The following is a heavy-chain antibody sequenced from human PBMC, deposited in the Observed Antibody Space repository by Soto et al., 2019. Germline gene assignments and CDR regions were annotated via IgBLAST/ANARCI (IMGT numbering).Heavy chain of an antibody. J-gene: IGHJ4*02. D-gene: IGHD6-6*01. CDR2: IYYSGST. CDR3: ARVWGRAARPFGY. CDR1: GGYISSGGYY. V-gene: IGHV4-31*03. Sequence: QVQLQESGPGLVKPSQTLSLTCTVSGGYISSGGYYWSWIRQHPGKGLAWIGYIYYSGSTYYNPSLKSRVTRAVDTSKNQFSLKLSSVTAADTAVYYCARVWGRAARPFGYWGQGTLVTVSS.